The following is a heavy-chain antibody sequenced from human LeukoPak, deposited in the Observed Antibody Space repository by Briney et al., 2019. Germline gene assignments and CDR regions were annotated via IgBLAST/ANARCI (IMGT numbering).Heavy chain of an antibody. J-gene: IGHJ4*02. Sequence: SETLSLTCAVYGGSFSGYYWSWIRQPPGKGLEWIGEINHSGSTNYNPSLKSRVTISVDTSKNQFSLKLSSVTAADTAAYYCARGLHWYYDYWGQGTLVTVSS. CDR2: INHSGST. CDR3: ARGLHWYYDY. V-gene: IGHV4-34*01. D-gene: IGHD1-7*01. CDR1: GGSFSGYY.